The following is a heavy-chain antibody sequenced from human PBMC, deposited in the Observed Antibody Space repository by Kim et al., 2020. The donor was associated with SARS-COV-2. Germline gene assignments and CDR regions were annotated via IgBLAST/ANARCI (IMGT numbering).Heavy chain of an antibody. CDR3: ARHPPPYYYYGMDV. Sequence: QPLKGRVTMSVDTYKNQFSLKLSSVTAADTAVYYCARHPPPYYYYGMDVWGQGTTVTVSS. V-gene: IGHV4-39*01. J-gene: IGHJ6*02.